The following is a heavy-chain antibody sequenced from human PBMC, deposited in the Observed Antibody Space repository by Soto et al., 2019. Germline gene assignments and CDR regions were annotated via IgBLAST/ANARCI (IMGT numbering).Heavy chain of an antibody. V-gene: IGHV1-69*01. CDR3: ARPKPTVVTESGGGFDY. D-gene: IGHD3-16*01. CDR1: GGTFSSYA. CDR2: IIPIFGTA. Sequence: QVQLVQSGAEVKKPGSSVKVSCKASGGTFSSYAIRWVRQAPGQGLEWMGGIIPIFGTANYAQKFQGRVKITADESTRTAYMELSSLRSEDTAVYYCARPKPTVVTESGGGFDYWGQGTLVTVSS. J-gene: IGHJ4*02.